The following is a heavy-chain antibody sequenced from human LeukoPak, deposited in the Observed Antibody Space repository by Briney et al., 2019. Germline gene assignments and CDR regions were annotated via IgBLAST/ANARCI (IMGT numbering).Heavy chain of an antibody. CDR2: IYTSGST. CDR3: AREYSSSWYEYYFDY. J-gene: IGHJ4*02. V-gene: IGHV4-4*07. CDR1: GGSISSYY. D-gene: IGHD6-13*01. Sequence: SETLPLTCTVSGGSISSYYWSWIRQPAGKGLEWIGRIYTSGSTNYNPSLKSRVTMSVDTSKNQFSLKLSSVTAADTAVYYCAREYSSSWYEYYFDYWGQGTLVTVSS.